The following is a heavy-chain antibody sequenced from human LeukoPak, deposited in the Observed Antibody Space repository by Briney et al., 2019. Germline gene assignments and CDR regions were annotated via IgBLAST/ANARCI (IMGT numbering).Heavy chain of an antibody. J-gene: IGHJ4*02. Sequence: SETLSLTCAVYGGSFSGYYWSWIRQPPGKGLEWIGEINHSGSTNYNPSLKSRVTISVDTSRNQFSLKLSSVTAADTAVYYCARGPKYYGSGLWFDYWGQGTLVTVSS. D-gene: IGHD3-10*01. CDR3: ARGPKYYGSGLWFDY. CDR2: INHSGST. CDR1: GGSFSGYY. V-gene: IGHV4-34*01.